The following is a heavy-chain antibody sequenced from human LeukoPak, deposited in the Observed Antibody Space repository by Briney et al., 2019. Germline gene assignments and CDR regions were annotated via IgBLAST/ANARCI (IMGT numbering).Heavy chain of an antibody. CDR3: ARFGCSGGSCSIDY. Sequence: GGSLRLSCAASGFTFSSYEMNWVRQAPGKGLEWVSYISSSGSTIYYADSVKGRFTISRDNAKASLYLQMNSLRAEDTAVYYCARFGCSGGSCSIDYWGQGTLVTVSS. D-gene: IGHD2-15*01. J-gene: IGHJ4*02. V-gene: IGHV3-48*03. CDR2: ISSSGSTI. CDR1: GFTFSSYE.